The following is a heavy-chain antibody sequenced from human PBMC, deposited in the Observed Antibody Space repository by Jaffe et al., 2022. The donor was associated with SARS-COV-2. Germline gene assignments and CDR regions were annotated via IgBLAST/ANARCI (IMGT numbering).Heavy chain of an antibody. CDR3: AKDLEVGKIEQLCNWFDP. Sequence: EVQLLESGGGLVQPGGSLRLSCAASGFTFSSYAMSWVRQAPGKGLEWVSAISGSGGSTYYADSVKGRFTISRDNSKNTLYLQMNSLRAEDTAVYYCAKDLEVGKIEQLCNWFDPWGQGTLVTVSS. J-gene: IGHJ5*02. CDR2: ISGSGGST. V-gene: IGHV3-23*01. CDR1: GFTFSSYA. D-gene: IGHD6-6*01.